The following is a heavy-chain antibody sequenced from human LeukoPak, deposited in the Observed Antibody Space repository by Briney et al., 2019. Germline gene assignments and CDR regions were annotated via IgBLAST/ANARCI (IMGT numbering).Heavy chain of an antibody. CDR3: SRENSGVGATYAFDI. D-gene: IGHD1-26*01. CDR1: GFTFSSYA. CDR2: ISYDGSNK. J-gene: IGHJ3*02. V-gene: IGHV3-30-3*01. Sequence: GRSLRLSCSASGFTFSSYAMHWVRQAPGKGLEWVAVISYDGSNKYYADSVKGRFTISRDNSKNTLYLQMNSLRAEDTAVYYCSRENSGVGATYAFDIWGQGTMVTVSS.